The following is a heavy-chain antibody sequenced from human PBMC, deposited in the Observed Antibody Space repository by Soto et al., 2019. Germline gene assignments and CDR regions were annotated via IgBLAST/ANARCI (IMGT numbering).Heavy chain of an antibody. D-gene: IGHD1-1*01. Sequence: PGESLKISCKGYGYTFTDYWIGWVRQMPGKGLGLIGLIYPGDSDTRYSPSFQGRVTISADKSISTAFLQWSSLRASDTAMYYCASQKTVIRGPLSSNWFDPWGQGTLVTVSS. CDR2: IYPGDSDT. J-gene: IGHJ5*02. V-gene: IGHV5-51*01. CDR3: ASQKTVIRGPLSSNWFDP. CDR1: GYTFTDYW.